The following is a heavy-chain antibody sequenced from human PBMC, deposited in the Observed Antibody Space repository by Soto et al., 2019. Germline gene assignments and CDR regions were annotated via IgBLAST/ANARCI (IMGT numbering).Heavy chain of an antibody. V-gene: IGHV3-7*01. J-gene: IGHJ3*02. Sequence: GGSLRLSCAASGFTFSSYAMSWVRQAPGKGLEWVANIQKDGSDKYYMDSVKGRFTISRDNAKNSLYLEMNSLRVEDTAVYYCAGEGTVRGFDVFDIWGQGTMVPVSS. CDR1: GFTFSSYA. CDR3: AGEGTVRGFDVFDI. D-gene: IGHD1-1*01. CDR2: IQKDGSDK.